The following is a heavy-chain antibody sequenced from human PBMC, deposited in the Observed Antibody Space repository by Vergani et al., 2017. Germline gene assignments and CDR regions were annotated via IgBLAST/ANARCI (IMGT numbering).Heavy chain of an antibody. CDR1: GGSFSGYY. CDR3: ARSRAVAGKVRAGLYYYYYYGMDV. J-gene: IGHJ6*02. V-gene: IGHV4-34*01. CDR2: INHSGST. D-gene: IGHD6-19*01. Sequence: QVQLQQWGAGLLKPSETLSLTCAVYGGSFSGYYWSWIRQPPGKGLEWIGEINHSGSTNYNPSLKSRVTISVETSKNQFALKLSSVTAADTAVYYCARSRAVAGKVRAGLYYYYYYGMDVWGQGTTVTVS.